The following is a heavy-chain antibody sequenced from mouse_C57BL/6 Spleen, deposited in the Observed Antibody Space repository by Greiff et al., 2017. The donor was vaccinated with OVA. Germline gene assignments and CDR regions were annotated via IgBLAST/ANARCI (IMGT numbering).Heavy chain of an antibody. Sequence: EVQLQQSGPELVKPGASVKISCKASGYTFTDYYMNWVKQSHGKSLEWIGDINPNNGGTSYNQKFKGKATLTVDKSSSTAYMELRSLTSEDSAVYYCARGGDYVPFDYWGQGTTLTVSS. J-gene: IGHJ2*01. CDR3: ARGGDYVPFDY. D-gene: IGHD2-4*01. V-gene: IGHV1-26*01. CDR2: INPNNGGT. CDR1: GYTFTDYY.